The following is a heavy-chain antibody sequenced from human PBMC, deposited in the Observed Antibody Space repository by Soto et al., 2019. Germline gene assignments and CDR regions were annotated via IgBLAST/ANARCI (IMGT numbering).Heavy chain of an antibody. CDR2: ISKDGMNK. V-gene: IGHV3-30*04. Sequence: QVRLVESGGGVVQPGRSLRLSCTASGFSFSSYAMYWFRQPPGKGLEWVAVISKDGMNKNYADSVKGRVTVSRDNANYSLALQLNSLRGEDTAMYYCARDMYSSDYFVKWFELWGQGTLVTVSS. D-gene: IGHD6-19*01. J-gene: IGHJ5*02. CDR1: GFSFSSYA. CDR3: ARDMYSSDYFVKWFEL.